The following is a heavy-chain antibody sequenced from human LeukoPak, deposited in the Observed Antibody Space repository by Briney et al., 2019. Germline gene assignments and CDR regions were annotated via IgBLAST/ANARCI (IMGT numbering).Heavy chain of an antibody. CDR3: ATHPGGLQSGFDN. CDR1: GYTFTSYW. Sequence: GESLKISCKGSGYTFTSYWIGWVRQMPGKGLEYMGIIHPGDSDTRYSPSFQGQVTISVDRSSTTAYLQWSRLRASDTAMYYCATHPGGLQSGFDNWGQEPWSPSPQ. V-gene: IGHV5-51*01. CDR2: IHPGDSDT. D-gene: IGHD5-24*01. J-gene: IGHJ4*01.